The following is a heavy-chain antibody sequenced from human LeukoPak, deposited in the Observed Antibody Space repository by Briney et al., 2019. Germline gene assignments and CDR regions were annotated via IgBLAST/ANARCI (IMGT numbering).Heavy chain of an antibody. D-gene: IGHD3-3*01. Sequence: GGSLRLSCAASGFTFSSYSMNWVRQAPGKGLEWVSSISSSSSYIYYADSVKGRFTISRDNAKNSLYLQMNSLRAEDTAVYYCARESQSQYYDFWSGPPKQHYYYYYGMDVWGQGTTVTVSS. CDR3: ARESQSQYYDFWSGPPKQHYYYYYGMDV. CDR1: GFTFSSYS. V-gene: IGHV3-21*01. J-gene: IGHJ6*02. CDR2: ISSSSSYI.